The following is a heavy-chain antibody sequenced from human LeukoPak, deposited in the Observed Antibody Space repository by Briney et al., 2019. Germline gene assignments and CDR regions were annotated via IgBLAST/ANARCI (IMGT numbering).Heavy chain of an antibody. CDR1: AFTLNAYN. J-gene: IGHJ4*02. V-gene: IGHV3-21*04. D-gene: IGHD1-26*01. CDR2: ISYTGTYI. CDR3: VRDRGTYRPIDY. Sequence: GGSLRLSCAASAFTLNAYNMNWVRQAPGKGLEWVSSISYTGTYIYYADSVKGRFTISRDNAQKSLYLQMNSLRVEDTAIYYCVRDRGTYRPIDYWGQGTLVAVSS.